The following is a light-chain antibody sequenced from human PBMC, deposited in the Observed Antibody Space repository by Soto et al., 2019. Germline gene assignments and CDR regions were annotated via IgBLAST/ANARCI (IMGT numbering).Light chain of an antibody. J-gene: IGLJ1*01. CDR2: EVS. CDR3: SSYTINCTYV. CDR1: SSDVGGYNY. Sequence: QSVLTQPASVSGSPGQSITISCTGTSSDVGGYNYVSWYQQNPGKAPKLMIYEVSNRPSGVSNRFSGSKSGNMASLTISGLQAEDEADYYCSSYTINCTYVFGTGTKVTVL. V-gene: IGLV2-14*01.